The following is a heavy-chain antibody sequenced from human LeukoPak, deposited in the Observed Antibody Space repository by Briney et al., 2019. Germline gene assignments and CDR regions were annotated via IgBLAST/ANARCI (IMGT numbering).Heavy chain of an antibody. CDR1: GFTFDDYA. Sequence: GGSLRLSCAASGFTFDDYAMSWVRQAPGKGLEWVANIKQDGSEKYYVDSVKGRFTISRDNAKNSLYLQMNSLRAEDTAVYYCARELGRFCSGTSCPRGAFDIWGQGTMVTVSS. V-gene: IGHV3-7*01. J-gene: IGHJ3*02. D-gene: IGHD2-2*01. CDR3: ARELGRFCSGTSCPRGAFDI. CDR2: IKQDGSEK.